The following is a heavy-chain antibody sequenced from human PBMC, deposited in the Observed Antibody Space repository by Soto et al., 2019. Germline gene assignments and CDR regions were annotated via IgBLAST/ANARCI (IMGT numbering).Heavy chain of an antibody. CDR1: GGTFSSYA. CDR2: IIPIFGTA. CDR3: AREGGKYCGGDCYRFDY. D-gene: IGHD2-21*02. J-gene: IGHJ4*02. Sequence: QVQLVQSGAEVKKPGSSVKVSCKASGGTFSSYAISWVRQAPGQGLEWMGGIIPIFGTANYAQKFQGRVTITADESTSTAYMELSSLRSEDTAVYYCAREGGKYCGGDCYRFDYWGQGTLVTVSS. V-gene: IGHV1-69*12.